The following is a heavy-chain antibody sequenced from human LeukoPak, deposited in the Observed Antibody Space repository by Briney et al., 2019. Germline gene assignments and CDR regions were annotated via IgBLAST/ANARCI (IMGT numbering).Heavy chain of an antibody. D-gene: IGHD2-2*02. CDR2: INPSGGST. V-gene: IGHV1-46*01. CDR3: ARDRDIVVVPAAIRGDYYYGMDV. Sequence: GASVKVSCKASGYTFTSYYMHWVRQAPGQGLEWMGIINPSGGSTSYAQKFQGRVTMTTDTSTSTVYMELSSLRSEDTAVYYCARDRDIVVVPAAIRGDYYYGMDVWGQGTTVTVSS. J-gene: IGHJ6*02. CDR1: GYTFTSYY.